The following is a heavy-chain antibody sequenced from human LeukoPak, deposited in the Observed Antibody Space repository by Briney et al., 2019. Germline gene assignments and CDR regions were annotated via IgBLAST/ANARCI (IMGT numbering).Heavy chain of an antibody. CDR2: ISSSGSTI. J-gene: IGHJ4*02. CDR3: AREARTHHTYYFDY. CDR1: GFTFSSYE. Sequence: PGGSLRLSCAASGFTFSSYEMNWVRQAPGKGLEWVSYISSSGSTIYYADSVKGRFTISRDNAKNSLYLQMNSLRAEDTAVYYCAREARTHHTYYFDYWGQRTLVTVSS. V-gene: IGHV3-48*03. D-gene: IGHD1-14*01.